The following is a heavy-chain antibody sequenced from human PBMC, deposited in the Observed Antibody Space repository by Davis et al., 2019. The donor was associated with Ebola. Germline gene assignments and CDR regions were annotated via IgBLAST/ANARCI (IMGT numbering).Heavy chain of an antibody. D-gene: IGHD5-18*01. CDR2: ISSSSYI. CDR1: GFTFSSYS. V-gene: IGHV3-21*04. Sequence: GESLKISCAASGFTFSSYSMNWVRQAPGKGLEWVSSISSSSYIYYADSVKGRFTISRDNSKNTLYLQMNSRRAEDTAEYYCARGGYSYGYFGPTGVGAFDIWGQGTMVTVSS. CDR3: ARGGYSYGYFGPTGVGAFDI. J-gene: IGHJ3*02.